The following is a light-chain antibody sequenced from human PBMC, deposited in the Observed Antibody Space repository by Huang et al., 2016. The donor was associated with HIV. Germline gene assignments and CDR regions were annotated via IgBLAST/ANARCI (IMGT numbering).Light chain of an antibody. J-gene: IGKJ4*01. CDR1: QSVRSDF. Sequence: EIVLTQSPGTLSLSPGERATLSCRASQSVRSDFLAWYQQKPGQAPRLIHYGASSRATGIADRFSVSGSGTDFTLTISRLEPEDFGVYYCQQYATSPLTFGGGTKVDIK. CDR2: GAS. CDR3: QQYATSPLT. V-gene: IGKV3-20*01.